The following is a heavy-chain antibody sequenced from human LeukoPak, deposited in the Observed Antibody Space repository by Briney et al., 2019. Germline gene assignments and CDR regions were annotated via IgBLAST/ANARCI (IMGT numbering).Heavy chain of an antibody. V-gene: IGHV3-23*01. J-gene: IGHJ4*02. Sequence: GGSLRLSCTASGFTFSDYYMSWIRQAPGKGLEWVSAISGSGGSTYYADSVKGRFTISRDNSKNTLYLQMNSLRAEDTAVYYCAKAPLVVPAAPTDYWGQGTLVTVSS. CDR2: ISGSGGST. CDR1: GFTFSDYY. CDR3: AKAPLVVPAAPTDY. D-gene: IGHD2-2*01.